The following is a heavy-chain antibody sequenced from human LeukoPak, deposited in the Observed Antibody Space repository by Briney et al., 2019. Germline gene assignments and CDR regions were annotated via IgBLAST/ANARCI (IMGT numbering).Heavy chain of an antibody. J-gene: IGHJ4*02. CDR3: ARHRYYYDSSGSYYFDY. Sequence: PSETLSLTCAVSGYSISSGYYWGWIRQPPGKGLEWIGSIYHSGSTYYNPSLKRRVTISVDTFRNQCSLRLSSVTAADTAVYFCARHRYYYDSSGSYYFDYWGQGTLVTVSS. CDR2: IYHSGST. D-gene: IGHD3-22*01. V-gene: IGHV4-38-2*01. CDR1: GYSISSGYY.